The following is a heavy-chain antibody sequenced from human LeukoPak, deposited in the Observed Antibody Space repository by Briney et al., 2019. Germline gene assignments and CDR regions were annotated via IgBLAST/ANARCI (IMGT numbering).Heavy chain of an antibody. CDR1: GFTFTSYW. D-gene: IGHD3-10*01. CDR3: SFSGSLSVY. Sequence: PGGSLRLSCAASGFTFTSYWMSWVRQAPGKGLVWVSRVNTDGSTTSYADSVKGRFTISRDHAKNTLYLQMNSLRAEDTAVYYCSFSGSLSVYWGQGTLVTVSS. J-gene: IGHJ4*02. V-gene: IGHV3-74*01. CDR2: VNTDGSTT.